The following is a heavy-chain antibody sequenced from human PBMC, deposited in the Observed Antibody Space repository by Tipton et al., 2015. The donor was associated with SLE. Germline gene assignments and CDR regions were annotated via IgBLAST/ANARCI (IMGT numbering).Heavy chain of an antibody. J-gene: IGHJ3*02. V-gene: IGHV4-59*11. CDR2: IYNSGSG. Sequence: TLSLTCTVSGGSISSHYWSWIRQPPGKGLEWIGYIYNSGSGNYNPSLKSRVTISVDTSKNQFSLKLSSVSAADTAVYYCARSDYDDSSGYSSYAFDIWGQGTMVTVSS. CDR3: ARSDYDDSSGYSSYAFDI. CDR1: GGSISSHY. D-gene: IGHD3-22*01.